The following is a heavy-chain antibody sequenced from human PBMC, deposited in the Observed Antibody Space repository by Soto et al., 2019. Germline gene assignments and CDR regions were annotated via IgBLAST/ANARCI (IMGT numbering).Heavy chain of an antibody. D-gene: IGHD1-26*01. Sequence: EVQLLESGGGLAQPGGSLRLSCAASGFTFSSYAMSWVRQAPGKGLEWFSVISGSGITTYYADSVKGRFTISRDNSKNPLYLQMNSLRAEDTAVYYCAKDLRGGATSIDYWCQGTLVTVSS. CDR1: GFTFSSYA. V-gene: IGHV3-23*01. CDR2: ISGSGITT. J-gene: IGHJ4*02. CDR3: AKDLRGGATSIDY.